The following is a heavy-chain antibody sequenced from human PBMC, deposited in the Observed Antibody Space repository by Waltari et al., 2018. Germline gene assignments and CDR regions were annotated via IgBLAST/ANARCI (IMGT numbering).Heavy chain of an antibody. J-gene: IGHJ6*03. Sequence: QVQLVESGGGVVQPGRSLRLSCAASGFTFSSYAMHWVRQAPGKGLEWVAVISYDGSNKYYADSVKGRFTISRDNSKNSLYLQMNSLRTEDTALYYCAKTAMVPDYYMDVWGKGTTVTVSS. D-gene: IGHD5-18*01. CDR2: ISYDGSNK. CDR3: AKTAMVPDYYMDV. V-gene: IGHV3-30-3*02. CDR1: GFTFSSYA.